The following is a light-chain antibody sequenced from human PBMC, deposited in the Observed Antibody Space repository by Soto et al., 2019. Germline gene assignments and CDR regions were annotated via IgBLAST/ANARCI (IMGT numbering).Light chain of an antibody. V-gene: IGLV2-14*01. Sequence: QSALTQPASVSGSPGQSITISCTGTSSDVAFYNYVSWYQQHPGKAPKLMIYEVSNRPSGVSHRFSGSKSGNTASLTISGLQAEDEADYYCSSVASTSTYVFGGGTKLTVL. CDR2: EVS. J-gene: IGLJ2*01. CDR1: SSDVAFYNY. CDR3: SSVASTSTYV.